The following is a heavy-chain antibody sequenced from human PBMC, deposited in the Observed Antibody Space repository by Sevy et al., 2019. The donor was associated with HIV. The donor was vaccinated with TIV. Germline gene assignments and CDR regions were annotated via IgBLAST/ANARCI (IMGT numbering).Heavy chain of an antibody. CDR3: VKGGLTIFGVVIPGDAFDI. CDR2: ISSNGGST. CDR1: GFTFSSYA. Sequence: GGSLRLSCSASGFTFSSYAMHWVRQAPGKGLEYVSAISSNGGSTYYADSVKGSFTISRDNSKNTLYLQMSSLRAEDTGVDYCVKGGLTIFGVVIPGDAFDIWGQGTMVTVSS. J-gene: IGHJ3*02. V-gene: IGHV3-64D*06. D-gene: IGHD3-3*01.